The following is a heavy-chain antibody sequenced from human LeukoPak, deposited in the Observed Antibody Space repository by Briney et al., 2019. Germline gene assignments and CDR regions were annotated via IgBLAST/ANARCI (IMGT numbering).Heavy chain of an antibody. D-gene: IGHD2-2*01. V-gene: IGHV3-74*01. J-gene: IGHJ4*02. CDR3: AREGLNCSSSSCQRATFDY. CDR2: ISGDGRNT. Sequence: GGSLRLSCATSGFTFSNYWMHWVRHVPGKGLVWVSRISGDGRNTRNADSVEGRFTISRDNAKNTLYLQMNSLRADDTAVYYCAREGLNCSSSSCQRATFDYWGQGTLVTVSS. CDR1: GFTFSNYW.